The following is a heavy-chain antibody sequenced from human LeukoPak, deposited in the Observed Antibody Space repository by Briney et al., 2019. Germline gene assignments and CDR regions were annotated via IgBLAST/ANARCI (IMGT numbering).Heavy chain of an antibody. V-gene: IGHV4-4*02. J-gene: IGHJ4*02. D-gene: IGHD3-16*01. CDR3: ARARDEGDDSDNLDY. CDR1: GGSISSSNW. CDR2: IYHSGST. Sequence: AETLSLTCAVSGGSISSSNWWSWVRQPPGKGLEWIGEIYHSGSTNYNPSLKSRVTISVDKSKNQFSLKLSSVTAADTAVYYCARARDEGDDSDNLDYWGQGTLVTVSS.